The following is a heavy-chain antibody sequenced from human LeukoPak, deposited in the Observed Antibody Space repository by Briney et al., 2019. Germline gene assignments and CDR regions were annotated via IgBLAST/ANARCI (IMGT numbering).Heavy chain of an antibody. Sequence: ASVKVSCKASGYTFPGYYMHWVRQAPGQGLEWMGWINPNRGGTNYAQKFQGRVTMTRDTPISTAYMELSRLRSDDTAVYYCARVAGYCSGGSCWRTHWFDPWGQGTLVTVSS. D-gene: IGHD2-15*01. V-gene: IGHV1-2*02. CDR2: INPNRGGT. CDR3: ARVAGYCSGGSCWRTHWFDP. J-gene: IGHJ5*02. CDR1: GYTFPGYY.